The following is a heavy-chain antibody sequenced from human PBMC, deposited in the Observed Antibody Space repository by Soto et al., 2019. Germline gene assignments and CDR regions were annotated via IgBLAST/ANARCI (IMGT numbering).Heavy chain of an antibody. CDR3: AREGYYDSSGIDY. D-gene: IGHD3-22*01. CDR1: GGSISSGDYY. V-gene: IGHV4-30-4*01. Sequence: LSLTCTVSGGSISSGDYYWSWIRQPPGKGLEWIGYIYYSGSTYYNPSLKSRVTISVDTSKNQFSLKLSSVTAADTAVYYCAREGYYDSSGIDYWGQGTLVTVSS. J-gene: IGHJ4*02. CDR2: IYYSGST.